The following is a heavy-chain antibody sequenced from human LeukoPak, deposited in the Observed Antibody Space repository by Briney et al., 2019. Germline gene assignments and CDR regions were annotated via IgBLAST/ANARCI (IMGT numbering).Heavy chain of an antibody. Sequence: SETLSLTCTVSGGSISSYYWSWIRQPPGKGLEWIGYIYYSGSTYYNPSLKSRVTISVDTSKNQFSLKLSSVTAADTAVYYCARDRGIAVAGSVDYYYYGMDVWGQGTTVTVSS. J-gene: IGHJ6*02. V-gene: IGHV4-59*12. CDR2: IYYSGST. CDR3: ARDRGIAVAGSVDYYYYGMDV. D-gene: IGHD6-19*01. CDR1: GGSISSYY.